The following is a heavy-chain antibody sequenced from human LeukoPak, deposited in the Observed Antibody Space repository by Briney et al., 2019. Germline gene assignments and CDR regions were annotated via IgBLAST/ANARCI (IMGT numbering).Heavy chain of an antibody. J-gene: IGHJ4*02. D-gene: IGHD2-2*01. Sequence: GGSLRLSCAASGFTFSSYGMHWVSQAPGKGLEWVAVISYDGSNKYYADSVKGRFTISRDNSKNTLYLQMNSLRAEDTAVYYCARDSAAYGYQLFFDYWGQGTLVTVSS. V-gene: IGHV3-30*06. CDR1: GFTFSSYG. CDR2: ISYDGSNK. CDR3: ARDSAAYGYQLFFDY.